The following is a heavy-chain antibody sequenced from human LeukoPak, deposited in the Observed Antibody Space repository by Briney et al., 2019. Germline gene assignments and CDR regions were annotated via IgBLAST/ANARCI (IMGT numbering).Heavy chain of an antibody. CDR3: ARERGQIAAARLHH. Sequence: SETLSLTCSVSGGSISSLYWSWIRQPPGKGLEWIGYIYYTGSTNYNPSLKSRVTMFVDMSKNQFSLRLSSVTAADTAIYYCARERGQIAAARLHHWGQGTLVTVSS. CDR2: IYYTGST. CDR1: GGSISSLY. J-gene: IGHJ5*02. V-gene: IGHV4-59*12. D-gene: IGHD6-13*01.